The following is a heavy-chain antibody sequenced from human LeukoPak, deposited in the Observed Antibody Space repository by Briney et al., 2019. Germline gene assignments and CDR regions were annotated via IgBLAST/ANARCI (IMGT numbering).Heavy chain of an antibody. CDR2: ISAYNGNT. Sequence: ASVKVSCTASGYTFTSYGISWVRQAPGQGLEWMGWISAYNGNTNYAQKLQGRVTMTTDTSTSKAYMELRSLRSDDTAVYYCARDRSIAAGEYYFDYWGQGTLVTVSS. CDR1: GYTFTSYG. D-gene: IGHD6-25*01. V-gene: IGHV1-18*04. CDR3: ARDRSIAAGEYYFDY. J-gene: IGHJ4*02.